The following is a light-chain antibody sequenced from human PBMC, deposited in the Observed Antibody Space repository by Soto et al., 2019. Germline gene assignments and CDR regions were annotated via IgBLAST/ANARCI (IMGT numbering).Light chain of an antibody. V-gene: IGKV1-39*01. CDR2: AAS. CDR3: QQSYITPYT. Sequence: DIQMTQSPSSLSASVGDTVTITCRASQSISVHLNWYQQKPGKVPKLLIYAASNLQSGVLSSFSGSGSETDFALTISSLQPEDFSTYYCQQSYITPYTFGQGTKLQIK. J-gene: IGKJ2*01. CDR1: QSISVH.